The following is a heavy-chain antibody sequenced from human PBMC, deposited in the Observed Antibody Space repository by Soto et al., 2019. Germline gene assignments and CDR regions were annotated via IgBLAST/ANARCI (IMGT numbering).Heavy chain of an antibody. Sequence: SETLSLTCTVIGGSIRSPNYYWSWIRQPPGKGLEWIGYIYYSGSTYYNPSLKSRVTISLDTSKNQFSLKLSSVTASDTAVYYCARAQGSGFLVSWGQGTLVTVSS. J-gene: IGHJ4*02. D-gene: IGHD3-10*01. CDR1: GGSIRSPNYY. V-gene: IGHV4-30-4*01. CDR3: ARAQGSGFLVS. CDR2: IYYSGST.